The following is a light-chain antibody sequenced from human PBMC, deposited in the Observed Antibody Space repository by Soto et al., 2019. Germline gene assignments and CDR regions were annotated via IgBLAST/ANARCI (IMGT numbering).Light chain of an antibody. V-gene: IGLV3-21*04. CDR2: YDS. CDR3: QLWNSSSDQGV. Sequence: SYELTQPPSVSVAPEKTATITCGGDNIGINAVHWYQQKPGQAPLLVVYYDSDRPSGIPERFSGSTSGNTATLTISGVEAGDEADYYCQLWNSSSDQGVFGGGTQLTVL. CDR1: NIGINA. J-gene: IGLJ3*02.